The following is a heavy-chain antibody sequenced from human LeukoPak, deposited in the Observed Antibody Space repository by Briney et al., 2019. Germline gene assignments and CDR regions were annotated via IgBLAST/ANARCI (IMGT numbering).Heavy chain of an antibody. D-gene: IGHD4-23*01. CDR1: GGSISSSSYY. Sequence: SETLSLTCTVSGGSISSSSYYWGWIRQPPGKGLEWIGSIYYSGSTYYNPSLKSRVTISVDTSKNQFPLKLSSVTAADTAVYYCARPLYGGTDYWGQGTLVTVSS. J-gene: IGHJ4*02. CDR2: IYYSGST. V-gene: IGHV4-39*01. CDR3: ARPLYGGTDY.